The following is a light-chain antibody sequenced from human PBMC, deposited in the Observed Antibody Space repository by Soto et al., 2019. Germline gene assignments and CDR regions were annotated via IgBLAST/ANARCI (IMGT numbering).Light chain of an antibody. CDR2: DAS. CDR1: QSISSW. V-gene: IGKV1-5*01. J-gene: IGKJ1*01. CDR3: QQYKRGT. Sequence: DIQMTQSPSTLSASVGDRVTITCRASQSISSWLAWYQQKPGKAPKLLIYDASSLESGVPPRFSGSGSGTEFTLTISSLQPTDFATYYCQQYKRGTFGQGTKVEIK.